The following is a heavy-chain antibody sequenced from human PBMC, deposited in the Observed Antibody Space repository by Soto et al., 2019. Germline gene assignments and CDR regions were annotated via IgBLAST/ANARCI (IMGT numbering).Heavy chain of an antibody. V-gene: IGHV3-9*01. CDR1: GFTFDDYA. D-gene: IGHD4-17*01. J-gene: IGHJ3*02. CDR3: AKWDDYGDRKEAFDI. Sequence: EVQLVESGGGLVQPGRSLRLSCAAFGFTFDDYAMHWVRQAPGKGLEWVSGISWNSGSIGYAYSVKGRFTISRDNAKTSLYLQMNSLRAEDTALYYCAKWDDYGDRKEAFDIWGQGTMVTVSS. CDR2: ISWNSGSI.